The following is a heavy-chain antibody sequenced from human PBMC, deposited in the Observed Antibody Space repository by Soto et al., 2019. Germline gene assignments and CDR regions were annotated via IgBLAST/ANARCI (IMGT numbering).Heavy chain of an antibody. V-gene: IGHV1-46*01. CDR3: ARGRLRYSYGSPYYYGMDV. D-gene: IGHD5-18*01. CDR2: INPSGGST. J-gene: IGHJ6*02. Sequence: GASVKVSCKASGYTFTSYYMHWVRQAPGQGLEWMGIINPSGGSTSYAQKFQGRVTMTRDTSTSTVYMELSSLRSEDTAVYYCARGRLRYSYGSPYYYGMDVWGQGTTVTVSS. CDR1: GYTFTSYY.